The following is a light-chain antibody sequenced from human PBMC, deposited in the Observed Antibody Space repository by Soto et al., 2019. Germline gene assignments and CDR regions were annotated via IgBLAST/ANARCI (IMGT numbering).Light chain of an antibody. CDR2: AAS. CDR3: QQLNSYPHT. J-gene: IGKJ2*01. V-gene: IGKV1-9*01. CDR1: QGISSY. Sequence: DIQLTQSPSFLSASVGDRVTITCRASQGISSYLAWYQQKPGKAPKLLIYAASTLQSVVPSRFSGSGSGTEFTLTIGSLQPEDFATYYCQQLNSYPHTFGQGTKLEIK.